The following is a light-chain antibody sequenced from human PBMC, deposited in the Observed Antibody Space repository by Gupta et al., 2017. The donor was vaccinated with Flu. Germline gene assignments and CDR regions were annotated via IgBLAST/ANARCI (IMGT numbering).Light chain of an antibody. CDR1: GGNIADNY. Sequence: FVLTQSHSVSASPGKTVTISCTRSGGNIADNYVQWYQQRPGSAPIVAIYEDDQRLPGVPDRFSGSIDSSSSSASLTISGLKTEDEADYYCQSYDNNAWVFGGGTKLTVL. J-gene: IGLJ3*02. CDR2: EDD. CDR3: QSYDNNAWV. V-gene: IGLV6-57*03.